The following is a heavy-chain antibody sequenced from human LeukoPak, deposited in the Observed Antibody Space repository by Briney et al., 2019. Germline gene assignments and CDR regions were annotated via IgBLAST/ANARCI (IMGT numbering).Heavy chain of an antibody. Sequence: PSQTLSLTCTVSGGSISSGDYYWSWIRQPPGKGLEWIGYIYYSGSTYYNPSLKSRVTISVDTSKNQFSLKLSSVTAADTAVYYCARNFGYCSSTSCYHIDYWGQGTLVTVSS. V-gene: IGHV4-30-4*08. D-gene: IGHD2-2*01. CDR3: ARNFGYCSSTSCYHIDY. CDR2: IYYSGST. J-gene: IGHJ4*02. CDR1: GGSISSGDYY.